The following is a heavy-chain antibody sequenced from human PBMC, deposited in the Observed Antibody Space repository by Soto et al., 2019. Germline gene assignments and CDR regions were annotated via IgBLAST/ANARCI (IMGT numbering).Heavy chain of an antibody. V-gene: IGHV3-33*01. CDR2: IWYDGSNK. CDR1: GFTFSSYG. D-gene: IGHD1-26*01. J-gene: IGHJ5*02. Sequence: QVQLVESGGGVVQPGRSLRLSCAASGFTFSSYGMHWVRQAPGKGLEWVAVIWYDGSNKYYADSVKGRFTISRDNSKNTRYRKMNSLRAEDTAVYYCAREKWESHNGFDPWGQETLVTVSS. CDR3: AREKWESHNGFDP.